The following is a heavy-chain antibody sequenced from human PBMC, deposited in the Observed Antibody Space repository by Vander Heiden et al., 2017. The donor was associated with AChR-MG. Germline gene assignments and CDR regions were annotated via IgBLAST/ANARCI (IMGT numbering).Heavy chain of an antibody. D-gene: IGHD6-13*01. CDR2: IIPIFGTA. Sequence: QVQLVQSGAEVKKPGSSVKVSCKASGGTFSSYAISWVRQAPGQGLEWMGGIIPIFGTANYAQKFQGRVTITADESTSTAYMELSSLRSEDTAVYYCARGREAAAGIRYYGMDVWGQGTTVTVSS. CDR1: GGTFSSYA. V-gene: IGHV1-69*01. CDR3: ARGREAAAGIRYYGMDV. J-gene: IGHJ6*02.